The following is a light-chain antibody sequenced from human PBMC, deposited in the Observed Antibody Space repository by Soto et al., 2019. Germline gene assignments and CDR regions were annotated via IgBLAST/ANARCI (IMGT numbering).Light chain of an antibody. V-gene: IGKV3-20*01. J-gene: IGKJ4*01. CDR3: QQYGTAPLT. CDR2: TAP. Sequence: EIVLTQSPGILSLSPGERATLSCRASRSVPSSYLAWYQQKPGQAPRLLIFTAPTRATGIPDRFSGSGFGTDFTLTISRLEPEDSAVYYCQQYGTAPLTFGGGAKVEI. CDR1: RSVPSSY.